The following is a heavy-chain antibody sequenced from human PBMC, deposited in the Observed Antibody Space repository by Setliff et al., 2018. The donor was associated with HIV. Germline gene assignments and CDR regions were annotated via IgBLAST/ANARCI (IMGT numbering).Heavy chain of an antibody. J-gene: IGHJ6*03. V-gene: IGHV3-30*02. D-gene: IGHD3-9*01. CDR2: IWYDGSNK. CDR1: GFNANPYT. CDR3: AKGTYYDLLTAYYLSDYYMDV. Sequence: GGSLRLSCAVSGFNANPYTMAWVRQAPGRGLEWVALIWYDGSNKYYVDSVKGRFTISRDNSKNTLYLQMNNLRADDTAVYYCAKGTYYDLLTAYYLSDYYMDVWGQGTTVTVSS.